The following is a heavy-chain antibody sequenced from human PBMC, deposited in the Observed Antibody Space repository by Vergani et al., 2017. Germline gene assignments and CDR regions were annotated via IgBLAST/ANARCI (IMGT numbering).Heavy chain of an antibody. J-gene: IGHJ3*02. CDR2: ISGQNFRT. D-gene: IGHD2-2*01. CDR3: ANYCSSTSCYHDAFDI. V-gene: IGHV3-23*01. Sequence: EVQLLESGGGSAQPGESLRLSCVASGFTFTAHGLNWVRQAPGKGLEWVSGISGQNFRTHYADSVKGRFTISRDDSKNTVYLQMNSLRAEDTAVYYCANYCSSTSCYHDAFDIWGQGTMVTVSS. CDR1: GFTFTAHG.